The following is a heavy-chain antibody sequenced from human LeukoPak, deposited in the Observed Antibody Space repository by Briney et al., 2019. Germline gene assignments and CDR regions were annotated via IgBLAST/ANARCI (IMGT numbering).Heavy chain of an antibody. V-gene: IGHV3-48*01. J-gene: IGHJ4*02. D-gene: IGHD2-15*01. CDR2: ISSSSSTI. Sequence: PGGSLRLSCAASGFTFSSYSMNWVRQAPGKGLEWVSYISSSSSTIYYADSVKGRFTTSRDNAKNSLYLQMNSLRAEDTAVYYCASIGYCSGGSCYSSAVFDYWGQGTLVTVSS. CDR1: GFTFSSYS. CDR3: ASIGYCSGGSCYSSAVFDY.